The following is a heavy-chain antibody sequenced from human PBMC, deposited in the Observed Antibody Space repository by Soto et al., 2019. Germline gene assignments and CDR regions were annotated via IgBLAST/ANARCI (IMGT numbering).Heavy chain of an antibody. D-gene: IGHD5-12*01. CDR3: TTDARGSSGYDPPYSMDV. Sequence: EQLVESGGGLVKPGGSLRLSCEGSGFTFSKAWMSWVRQAPGKGLEWVGRIKNKADGETTDYAAPVKGRYTISRDDSKNMVYLQMNILKNEDTAIYYCTTDARGSSGYDPPYSMDVWGQGTTVTVSS. J-gene: IGHJ6*02. CDR2: IKNKADGETT. CDR1: GFTFSKAW. V-gene: IGHV3-15*01.